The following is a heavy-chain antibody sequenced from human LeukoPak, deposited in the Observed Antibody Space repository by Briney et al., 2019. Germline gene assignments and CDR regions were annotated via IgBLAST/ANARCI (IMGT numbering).Heavy chain of an antibody. CDR3: TGPSFDASGMGFDP. D-gene: IGHD3-10*01. CDR2: ISTDGSST. V-gene: IGHV3-74*01. CDR1: GFTFSRYW. J-gene: IGHJ5*02. Sequence: PGGALTLSCAASGFTFSRYWIHWVRQAPGKGPEWVSVISTDGSSTRYADSVKGRFTISRDNVKNTLYLQMNSLRVEDTAVYYCTGPSFDASGMGFDPWGQGALVTVSS.